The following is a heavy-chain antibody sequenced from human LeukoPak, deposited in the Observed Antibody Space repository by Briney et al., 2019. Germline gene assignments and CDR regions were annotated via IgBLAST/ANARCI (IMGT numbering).Heavy chain of an antibody. V-gene: IGHV1-8*03. CDR3: ARVPNLYDFWSGYRYMDV. CDR1: GYTFTSYD. D-gene: IGHD3-3*01. J-gene: IGHJ6*03. Sequence: ASVKVSCKASGYTFTSYDINWVRQATGQGLEWMGWMNPNSGNTGYAQKFQGRVTITRNTSISTAYMELSSLRSEDTAVYYCARVPNLYDFWSGYRYMDVWGKGTTVTVSS. CDR2: MNPNSGNT.